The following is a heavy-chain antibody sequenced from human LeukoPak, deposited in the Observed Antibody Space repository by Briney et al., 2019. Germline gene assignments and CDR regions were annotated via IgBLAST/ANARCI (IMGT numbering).Heavy chain of an antibody. CDR2: INPSGGST. CDR1: GYTFISYY. CDR3: ARETTQPNYGMDV. V-gene: IGHV1-46*01. Sequence: ASVKVSCKASGYTFISYYMHWVRQAPGQGVEWMGIINPSGGSTCYAQKFQCRVTMTRDTSTSTVYMELSSLRSEATAVYYCARETTQPNYGMDVWGQGTTVTVSS. J-gene: IGHJ6*02. D-gene: IGHD1-1*01.